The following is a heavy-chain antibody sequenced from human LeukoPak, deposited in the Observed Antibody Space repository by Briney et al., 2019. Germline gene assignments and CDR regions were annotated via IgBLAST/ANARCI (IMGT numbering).Heavy chain of an antibody. CDR1: GFIFSSYW. CDR2: LKQDGSEK. J-gene: IGHJ5*02. CDR3: ARDWRLDWFDP. Sequence: GGSLRLSCAGSGFIFSSYWMSWVRQAPGKGLEWVAILKQDGSEKYYVDSVKGRFTISRDNAKNSLYLQMNSLRAEDTAVYYCARDWRLDWFDPWGQGTLVTVSS. D-gene: IGHD3-3*01. V-gene: IGHV3-7*01.